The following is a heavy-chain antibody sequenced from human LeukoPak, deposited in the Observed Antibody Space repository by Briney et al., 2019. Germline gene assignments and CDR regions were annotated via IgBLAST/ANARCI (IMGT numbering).Heavy chain of an antibody. CDR1: GGSFSGYY. CDR2: INHSGST. V-gene: IGHV4-34*01. Sequence: SETLSLTCAVYGGSFSGYYWSWIRQPPGKGLEWIGEINHSGSTNYNPSLKSRVTISVDTSKYQFSLKLSSVTAADTAVYYCARDPFNWSTTGGDYWGQGTLVTVSS. D-gene: IGHD3-9*01. J-gene: IGHJ4*02. CDR3: ARDPFNWSTTGGDY.